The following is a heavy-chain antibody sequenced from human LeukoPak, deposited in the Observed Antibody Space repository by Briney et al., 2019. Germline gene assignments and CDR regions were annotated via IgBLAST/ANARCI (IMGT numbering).Heavy chain of an antibody. Sequence: GGSLRLSCAASGFTFSRYNMNWVRQAPGKGLEWVSSISGSSSSYIYYADSVKGRFTISRDNAKNSLDLQMNSLRAEDTTVYYCARPEINDYVDFHYWGQGTLVTVSS. D-gene: IGHD3-16*01. CDR1: GFTFSRYN. J-gene: IGHJ4*02. V-gene: IGHV3-21*01. CDR3: ARPEINDYVDFHY. CDR2: ISGSSSSYI.